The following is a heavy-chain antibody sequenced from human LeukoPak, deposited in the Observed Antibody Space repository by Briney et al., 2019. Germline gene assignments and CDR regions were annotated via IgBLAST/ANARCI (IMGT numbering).Heavy chain of an antibody. D-gene: IGHD1-26*01. J-gene: IGHJ6*02. V-gene: IGHV3-9*01. CDR3: AKEVGAWDYYYYGMDV. Sequence: GGSLRLSCAASGFTFGDYAMHWVRQAPGKGLEWVSGISWNSGSIGYADSVKGRFTISRDNAKNSLYLQMNSLRAEDTALYYCAKEVGAWDYYYYGMDVWGQGTTVTVSS. CDR1: GFTFGDYA. CDR2: ISWNSGSI.